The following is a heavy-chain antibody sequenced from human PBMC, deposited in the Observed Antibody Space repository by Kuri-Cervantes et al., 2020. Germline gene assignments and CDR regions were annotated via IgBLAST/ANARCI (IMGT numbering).Heavy chain of an antibody. J-gene: IGHJ3*02. CDR1: GYTFTSYA. CDR3: AREFGRPAQWFREEKAFDI. CDR2: IIPIFGTA. D-gene: IGHD3-10*01. V-gene: IGHV1-69*13. Sequence: SVKVSCKASGYTFTSYAISWVRQAPGQGLEWMGGIIPIFGTANYAQKFQGRVTITADESTSTAYMELSSLRAEDTAVYYCAREFGRPAQWFREEKAFDIWGQGTMVTVSS.